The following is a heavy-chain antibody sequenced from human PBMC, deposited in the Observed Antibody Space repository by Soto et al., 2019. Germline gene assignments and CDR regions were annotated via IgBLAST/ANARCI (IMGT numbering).Heavy chain of an antibody. V-gene: IGHV4-31*03. CDR1: GGSISSGGYY. J-gene: IGHJ6*02. CDR2: IYYSGST. CDR3: AREYNWNDVGFRYGMDV. D-gene: IGHD1-1*01. Sequence: QVQLQESGPGLVKPSQTLSLTCTVSGGSISSGGYYWSWIRQHPGKGLEWIGYIYYSGSTYYNPSLKSRVTISVDTSKNQFSLKLSSVTAADTAVYYCAREYNWNDVGFRYGMDVWGQGTTVTVSS.